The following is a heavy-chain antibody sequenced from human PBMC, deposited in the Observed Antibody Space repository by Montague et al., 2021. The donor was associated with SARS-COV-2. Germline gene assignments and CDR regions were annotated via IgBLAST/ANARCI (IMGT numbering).Heavy chain of an antibody. CDR2: ISYDGSNE. V-gene: IGHV3-30*04. Sequence: SLRLSCAASGFIFSSYSMHWVRQAPGKGLEWVAFISYDGSNEYYGKSVKGRFTISRDNPKSTMYLQMNSLRAEDTAIYYCARAVHYYDSSGYFNYWGRGTLVTVTS. J-gene: IGHJ4*02. D-gene: IGHD3-22*01. CDR1: GFIFSSYS. CDR3: ARAVHYYDSSGYFNY.